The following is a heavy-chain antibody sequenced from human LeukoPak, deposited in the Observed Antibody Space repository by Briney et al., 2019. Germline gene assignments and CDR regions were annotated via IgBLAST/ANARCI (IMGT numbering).Heavy chain of an antibody. CDR3: ASGYCSSTSCYVHYYGMDV. D-gene: IGHD2-2*03. CDR1: GFSVSSKY. J-gene: IGHJ6*02. V-gene: IGHV3-53*01. CDR2: IYSGGST. Sequence: GGSLRLSCAASGFSVSSKYMSWVRQAPGKGLEWVTVIYSGGSTYYADSVKGRFTISRGNSKNTLYLQMNSLRAEDTAVYFCASGYCSSTSCYVHYYGMDVWGQGTTVTVSS.